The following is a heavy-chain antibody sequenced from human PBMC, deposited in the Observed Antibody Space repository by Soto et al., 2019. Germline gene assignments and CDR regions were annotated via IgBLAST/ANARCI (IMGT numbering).Heavy chain of an antibody. CDR2: IYYSGST. V-gene: IGHV4-31*03. Sequence: SETLSLTCTVSGGSISSGGYYWSWIRQHPGKGLEWIGYIYYSGSTYYNPSLKSRVTISVDTSKNQFSLKLSSVTAADTAVYSCAREGGYCTNGVCSTIDCWGQGTLVTVS. J-gene: IGHJ4*02. CDR1: GGSISSGGYY. CDR3: AREGGYCTNGVCSTIDC. D-gene: IGHD2-8*01.